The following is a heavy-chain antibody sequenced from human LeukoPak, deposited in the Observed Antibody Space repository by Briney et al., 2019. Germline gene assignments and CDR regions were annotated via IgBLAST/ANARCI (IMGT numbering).Heavy chain of an antibody. J-gene: IGHJ4*02. CDR2: ISGSSSYI. CDR1: GFTFSSYS. D-gene: IGHD3-10*01. Sequence: GGSLRLSCAASGFTFSSYSMNWVRQAPGKGLEWVSSISGSSSYIYYADSLKGRFTISRDNSKNTLYLHMNSLRAEDTAVYYCAKPPRGSGADYWGQGTLVTVSS. V-gene: IGHV3-21*04. CDR3: AKPPRGSGADY.